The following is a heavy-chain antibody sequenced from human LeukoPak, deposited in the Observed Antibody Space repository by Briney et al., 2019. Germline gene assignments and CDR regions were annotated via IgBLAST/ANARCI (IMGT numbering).Heavy chain of an antibody. CDR1: GFTFSSYS. CDR3: ARGGGEVDY. CDR2: ISSSSSYI. Sequence: PGGSLRLSCAASGFTFSSYSMNWVRQAPGKGLEWVSSISSSSSYIYYADPVKGRFTISRDNAKNSLYLQMNSLRAEDTAVFYCARGGGEVDYWGQGTLVTVSS. D-gene: IGHD3-16*01. J-gene: IGHJ4*02. V-gene: IGHV3-21*01.